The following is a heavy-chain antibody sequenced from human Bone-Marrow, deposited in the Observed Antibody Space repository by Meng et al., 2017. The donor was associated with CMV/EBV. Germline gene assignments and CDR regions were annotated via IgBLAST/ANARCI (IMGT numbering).Heavy chain of an antibody. J-gene: IGHJ3*02. CDR2: ISAYNGNT. CDR3: ARVIATVTTNDAFDI. CDR1: GYTFTSYG. D-gene: IGHD4-17*01. Sequence: ASVKVSCKASGYTFTSYGISWVRQAPGQGPEWMGWISAYNGNTNYAQKLQGRVTMTTDTSTSTAYMELSRLRSDDTAVYYCARVIATVTTNDAFDIWGQGTMVTVSS. V-gene: IGHV1-18*01.